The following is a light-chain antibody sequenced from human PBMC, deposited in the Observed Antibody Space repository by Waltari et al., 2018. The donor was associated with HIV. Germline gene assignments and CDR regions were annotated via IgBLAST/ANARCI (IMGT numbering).Light chain of an antibody. CDR1: QSIGNN. J-gene: IGKJ1*01. Sequence: EVVLTQSPGTVSVSPGARATLSCRTSQSIGNNLVWYQMKPGQAPRLVIYDSSTRATGIPFRFSGSGSGTEFTLTISSLQSEDFAVYFCQQYNNWPRTFGQGTKVEI. V-gene: IGKV3-15*01. CDR2: DSS. CDR3: QQYNNWPRT.